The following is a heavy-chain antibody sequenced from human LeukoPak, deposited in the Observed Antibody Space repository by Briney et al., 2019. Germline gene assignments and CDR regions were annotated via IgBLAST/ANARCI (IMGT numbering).Heavy chain of an antibody. J-gene: IGHJ4*02. V-gene: IGHV4-34*01. CDR1: GGSFSGYY. CDR2: INHSGST. CDR3: ARGPKAFDY. Sequence: ASETLSLTCAVYGGSFSGYYWSWIRQPPGKGLEWIGEINHSGSTNYNPSLKSRVTISVDTSKNQFSLKLSSETAADTAVYYCARGPKAFDYWGQGTLVTVSS.